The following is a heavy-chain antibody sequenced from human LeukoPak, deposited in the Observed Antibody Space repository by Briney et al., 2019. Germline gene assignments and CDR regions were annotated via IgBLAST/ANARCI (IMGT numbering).Heavy chain of an antibody. V-gene: IGHV1-8*01. D-gene: IGHD6-19*01. J-gene: IGHJ6*02. CDR3: ARVWGSGWPLYYYYYGMDV. CDR2: MNPNSGNT. CDR1: GYTFTSYD. Sequence: ASVTVSCTASGYTFTSYDINWVRQATGQGLEWMGWMNPNSGNTGYAQKLQGRVTMTTDTSTSTAYMELRSLRSDDTAVYYCARVWGSGWPLYYYYYGMDVWGQGTTVTVSS.